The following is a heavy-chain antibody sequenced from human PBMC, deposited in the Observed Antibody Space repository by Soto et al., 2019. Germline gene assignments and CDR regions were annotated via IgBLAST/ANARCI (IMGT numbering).Heavy chain of an antibody. D-gene: IGHD1-26*01. J-gene: IGHJ4*02. V-gene: IGHV3-30-3*01. CDR1: GFTFSRYA. CDR2: ISFDETKK. CDR3: AREGYSGNYYFDF. Sequence: HPXGALLLSCSASGFTFSRYAMHWVRQPPGKGLEWVAVISFDETKKYYADSVKGRFSISRDNAKKTVYVEMNSLRPEDTAVYFCAREGYSGNYYFDFWGQGTLVTVSS.